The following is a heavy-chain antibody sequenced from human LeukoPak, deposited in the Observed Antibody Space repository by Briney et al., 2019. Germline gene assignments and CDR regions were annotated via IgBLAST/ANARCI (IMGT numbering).Heavy chain of an antibody. CDR3: AKEEDVTTGDYVQYYFDY. Sequence: GGSLRLSCAASGITFSSYAMHWVRQAPGKGLEWVAVISYDGSNKYYADSVKGRFTISRDNSKNTLYLQMNSLRAEDTAVYYCAKEEDVTTGDYVQYYFDYWGQGTLVTVSS. V-gene: IGHV3-30*04. J-gene: IGHJ4*02. CDR2: ISYDGSNK. D-gene: IGHD4-17*01. CDR1: GITFSSYA.